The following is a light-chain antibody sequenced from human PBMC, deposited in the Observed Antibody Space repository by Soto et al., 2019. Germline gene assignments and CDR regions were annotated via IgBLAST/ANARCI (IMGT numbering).Light chain of an antibody. Sequence: EIVLTQSPGTLSLSPGEGATLSCRASQTININYLAWYQQKPGQAPRLLMYATSSRATGIPDRFSRSGSGTDFTLTISRLEPEDFAMYYCQQYDTSPRTFGQGTTVEI. J-gene: IGKJ1*01. CDR1: QTININY. CDR2: ATS. CDR3: QQYDTSPRT. V-gene: IGKV3-20*01.